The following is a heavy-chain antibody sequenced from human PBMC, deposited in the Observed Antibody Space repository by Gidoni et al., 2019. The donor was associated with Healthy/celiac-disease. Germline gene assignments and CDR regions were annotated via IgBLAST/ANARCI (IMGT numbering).Heavy chain of an antibody. CDR1: GGSLSSRSYY. Sequence: QLQLQESGPGLVKPSETLSLTCTVSGGSLSSRSYYWGWIRQPPGKGVEWIGSIYYSGSTYNNPSLKSRVTISVDTSKNQFSLKLSSVTAADTAVYYCAGHRGGGYGLYFDYWGQGTLVTVSS. J-gene: IGHJ4*02. CDR3: AGHRGGGYGLYFDY. CDR2: IYYSGST. D-gene: IGHD3-16*01. V-gene: IGHV4-39*01.